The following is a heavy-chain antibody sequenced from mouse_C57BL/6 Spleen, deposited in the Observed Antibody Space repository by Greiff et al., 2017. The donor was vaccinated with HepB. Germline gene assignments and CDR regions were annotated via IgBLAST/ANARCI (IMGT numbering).Heavy chain of an antibody. Sequence: QVQLKESGPGLVQPSQSLSITCTVSGFSLTSYGVHWVRQSPGKGLEWLGVIWSGGSTDNNAAFISRLSISKDNSKSQVFFKMNSLQADDTAIYYCARNGWGNYFYAMDYWGQGTSVTVSS. V-gene: IGHV2-2*01. CDR2: IWSGGST. D-gene: IGHD2-1*01. CDR3: ARNGWGNYFYAMDY. J-gene: IGHJ4*01. CDR1: GFSLTSYG.